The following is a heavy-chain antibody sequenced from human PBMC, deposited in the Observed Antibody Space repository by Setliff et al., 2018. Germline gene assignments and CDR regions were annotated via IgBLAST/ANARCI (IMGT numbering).Heavy chain of an antibody. CDR3: ARGKTFFGAFIRAFDI. CDR2: IYYSRNT. Sequence: ASETLSLTCTVSGGSISSYYWSWIRQPPGKGLEWIGYIYYSRNTNYNPSLKSRVTISIDTSKNQLSLKLSSVTAADTAVYHCARGKTFFGAFIRAFDIWGQGRMVTVSS. D-gene: IGHD3-3*01. J-gene: IGHJ3*02. V-gene: IGHV4-59*01. CDR1: GGSISSYY.